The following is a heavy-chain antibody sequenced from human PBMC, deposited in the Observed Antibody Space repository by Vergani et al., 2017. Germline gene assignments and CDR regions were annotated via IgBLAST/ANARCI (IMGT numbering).Heavy chain of an antibody. D-gene: IGHD2-2*01. CDR2: IIPIFGTA. CDR3: ARGAGKTYCSSTSCYAIVTPKDY. Sequence: QVQLVQSGAEVKKPGSSVKVSCKASGGTFSSYAISWVRQAPGQGLEWMGGIIPIFGTANYAQKFQGRVTITADESTSTAYMELSSLRSEDTAVYYCARGAGKTYCSSTSCYAIVTPKDYWGQGTLVTVSS. V-gene: IGHV1-69*01. CDR1: GGTFSSYA. J-gene: IGHJ4*02.